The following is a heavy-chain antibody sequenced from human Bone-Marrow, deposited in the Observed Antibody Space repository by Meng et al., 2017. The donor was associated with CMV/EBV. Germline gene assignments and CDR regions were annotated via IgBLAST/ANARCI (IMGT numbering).Heavy chain of an antibody. V-gene: IGHV3-15*01. CDR3: TTAFHTPTGH. J-gene: IGHJ4*02. Sequence: GESLKISCAASGFTFSNAWMSWVRQAPGKGLEWVGRIKSKTDGGTTDYAAPVKGRFTISRDDSKNTLFLHMTSLKTEDTGVYFCTTAFHTPTGHWGQGTLVTVSS. CDR1: GFTFSNAW. CDR2: IKSKTDGGTT. D-gene: IGHD2-2*02.